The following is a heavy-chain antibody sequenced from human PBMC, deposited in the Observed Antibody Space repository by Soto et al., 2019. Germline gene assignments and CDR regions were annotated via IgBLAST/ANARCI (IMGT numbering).Heavy chain of an antibody. Sequence: QVQLVQSGAEVKKPGASVKVSCKASGYTFTGYYMHWVRQAPGQGLEWMGWINPNSGGTNYAQKLQGWVTMTRDTSISTAYMELSRLRSDDTAVYYCAREEKNCSSTSCYTSFLDYWGQGTLVTVSS. J-gene: IGHJ4*02. D-gene: IGHD2-2*02. CDR3: AREEKNCSSTSCYTSFLDY. CDR2: INPNSGGT. CDR1: GYTFTGYY. V-gene: IGHV1-2*04.